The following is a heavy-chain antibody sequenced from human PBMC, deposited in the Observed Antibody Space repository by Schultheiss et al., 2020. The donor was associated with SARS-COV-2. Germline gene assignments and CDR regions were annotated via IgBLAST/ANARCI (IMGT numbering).Heavy chain of an antibody. Sequence: GESLKISCAASGFTFSSYGMHWVRQAPGKGLEWVAVIWYDGSNKYYADSVKGRFTISRDNSKNTLYLQMNSLRAEDTAVYYCARMGEGTTVTRYFDLWGRGTLVTVSS. CDR1: GFTFSSYG. J-gene: IGHJ2*01. V-gene: IGHV3-33*01. CDR3: ARMGEGTTVTRYFDL. D-gene: IGHD4-17*01. CDR2: IWYDGSNK.